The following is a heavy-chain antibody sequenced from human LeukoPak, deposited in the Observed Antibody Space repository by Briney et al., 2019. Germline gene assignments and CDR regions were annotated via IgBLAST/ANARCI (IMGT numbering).Heavy chain of an antibody. CDR3: ARHYNAFGVDWDWFDP. CDR1: GGSISSYY. J-gene: IGHJ5*02. D-gene: IGHD3-10*01. V-gene: IGHV4-59*08. Sequence: SETLSLTCTVSGGSISSYYWSWIRQPPGKGLEWIGYIYYSGSTNYNPSLKSRVTISVDTSKNQFSLKLSSVTAADTAVYYCARHYNAFGVDWDWFDPWGQGTLVTVSS. CDR2: IYYSGST.